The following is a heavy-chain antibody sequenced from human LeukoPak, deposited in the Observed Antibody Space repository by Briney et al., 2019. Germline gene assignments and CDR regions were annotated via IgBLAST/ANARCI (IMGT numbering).Heavy chain of an antibody. D-gene: IGHD1-26*01. CDR2: IKQDGYEK. J-gene: IGHJ4*02. CDR1: GFTFSGYW. V-gene: IGHV3-7*01. CDR3: ARDKIVGPTTLDY. Sequence: GGSLRLSCAASGFTFSGYWMSWVRQTPEKGLEWVANIKQDGYEKFYVDSVKGRFTISRDNAKNSLYLQMNSLRADDTAIYYCARDKIVGPTTLDYWGQGTLVAVSS.